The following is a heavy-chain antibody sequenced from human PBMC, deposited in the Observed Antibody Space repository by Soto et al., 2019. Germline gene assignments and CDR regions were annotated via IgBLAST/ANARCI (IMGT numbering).Heavy chain of an antibody. Sequence: GGSLRLSCAASGFTFNNYAMSWVRQAPGKGLEWVSTISDSGGATYYADSVRGRFTISRDNSKNTLFLQMNSLRAEDTAIYYCAKGGSGRSDYYYGMDVWGQGTTVTVSS. V-gene: IGHV3-23*01. CDR2: ISDSGGAT. D-gene: IGHD3-10*01. J-gene: IGHJ6*02. CDR1: GFTFNNYA. CDR3: AKGGSGRSDYYYGMDV.